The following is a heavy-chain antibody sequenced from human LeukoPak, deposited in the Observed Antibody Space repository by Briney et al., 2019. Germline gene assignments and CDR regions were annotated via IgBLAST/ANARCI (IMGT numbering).Heavy chain of an antibody. CDR3: ARQGVVSIPYYYYYMDV. J-gene: IGHJ6*03. Sequence: SETLSLTCTVSGGSISSSSYYWGWIRQPPGKGLEWIGSIYYSGSTYYNPSLKSRVTISVDTSKNQFSLKLSSVTAADTAVYYCARQGVVSIPYYYYYMDVWGKGTTVTVSS. V-gene: IGHV4-39*01. CDR1: GGSISSSSYY. D-gene: IGHD3-3*01. CDR2: IYYSGST.